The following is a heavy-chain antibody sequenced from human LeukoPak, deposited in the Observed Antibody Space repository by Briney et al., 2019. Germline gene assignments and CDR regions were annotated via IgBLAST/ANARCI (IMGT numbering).Heavy chain of an antibody. CDR1: GGSISGYY. J-gene: IGHJ6*02. CDR3: ARDPPGYSSSWYNYYYYGMDV. CDR2: IYSSGST. V-gene: IGHV4-4*07. Sequence: PSETLSLTCAVSGGSISGYYWSWIRQPAGKGLEWIGRIYSSGSTNYNPSLESRVTVSVDTSKKQFSLNLSSVTAADTAVYYCARDPPGYSSSWYNYYYYGMDVWGQGTTVTVSS. D-gene: IGHD6-13*01.